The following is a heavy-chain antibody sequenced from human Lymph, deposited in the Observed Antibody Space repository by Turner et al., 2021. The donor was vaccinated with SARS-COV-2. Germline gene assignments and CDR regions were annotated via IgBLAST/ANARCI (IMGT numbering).Heavy chain of an antibody. V-gene: IGHV3-33*01. CDR2: IWYDGRNK. J-gene: IGHJ4*02. D-gene: IGHD3-10*01. CDR3: ARDLRFGELPAADH. CDR1: GFTFSSYG. Sequence: QVQLVESGGGVVQPGRSLILSCAASGFTFSSYGMQWVRQAPGKGLEWVAVIWYDGRNKYYADSVKGRFTISRDNSKNTLYLKMNSLRAEDTAVYYCARDLRFGELPAADHWGQGTLVTVSS.